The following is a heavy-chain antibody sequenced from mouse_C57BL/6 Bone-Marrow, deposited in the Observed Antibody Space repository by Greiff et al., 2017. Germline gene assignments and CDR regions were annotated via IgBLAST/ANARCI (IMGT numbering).Heavy chain of an antibody. CDR1: GFTFNTYA. D-gene: IGHD1-1*01. J-gene: IGHJ4*01. V-gene: IGHV10-3*01. CDR3: VRDHYYGTGYYAMDY. CDR2: IRSKSSNYAT. Sequence: EVQLVESGGGLVQPKGSLKLSCAASGFTFNTYAMHWVRQAPGTGLEWVARIRSKSSNYATYYADSVKDRFTISRDDSQSMLYLQMNNLKTEDTAMYYCVRDHYYGTGYYAMDYWGQGTSVTVSS.